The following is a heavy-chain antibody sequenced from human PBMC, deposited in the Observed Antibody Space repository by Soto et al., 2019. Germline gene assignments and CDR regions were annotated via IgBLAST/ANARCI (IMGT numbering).Heavy chain of an antibody. D-gene: IGHD2-21*02. CDR1: GGIFSSNT. CDR2: IIPLFGTA. CDR3: ASKAACGGDCYAFDS. V-gene: IGHV1-69*06. Sequence: QVYLVQSGAEVKKPGSSVKISCKASGGIFSSNTINWVRQAAAQGLEWMGGIIPLFGTANYAEKFQGRVTITADKSTKTEYMELTSLRSEDTAVYYCASKAACGGDCYAFDSWGQGTLVTVS. J-gene: IGHJ4*02.